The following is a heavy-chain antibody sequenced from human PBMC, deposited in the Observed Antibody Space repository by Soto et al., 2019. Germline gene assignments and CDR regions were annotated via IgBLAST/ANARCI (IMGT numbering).Heavy chain of an antibody. D-gene: IGHD3-10*01. CDR2: IYYSGST. Sequence: SETLSLTCTVSGGSISSSSYYWGWIRQPPGKGLEWIGSIYYSGSTYYNPSLRSRVTISVDTSKNQFSLKLSSVTAADTAVYYCARLLTDYYGSGRPMDVWGQGTTVTVSS. J-gene: IGHJ6*02. CDR1: GGSISSSSYY. CDR3: ARLLTDYYGSGRPMDV. V-gene: IGHV4-39*01.